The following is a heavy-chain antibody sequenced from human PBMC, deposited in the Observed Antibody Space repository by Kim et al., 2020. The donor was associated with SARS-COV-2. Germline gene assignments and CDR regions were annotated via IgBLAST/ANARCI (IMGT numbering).Heavy chain of an antibody. CDR2: IIPIFGTA. V-gene: IGHV1-69*13. CDR3: ARGYFWGGQGY. CDR1: GGTFSNYG. D-gene: IGHD3-16*01. J-gene: IGHJ4*02. Sequence: SVKVSCKASGGTFSNYGISWVRRAPGQGLEWMGGIIPIFGTANYAQKFHGRVTITADESTSTAYMELSSLTSEDTAVYYCARGYFWGGQGYWGQGTLVTVSS.